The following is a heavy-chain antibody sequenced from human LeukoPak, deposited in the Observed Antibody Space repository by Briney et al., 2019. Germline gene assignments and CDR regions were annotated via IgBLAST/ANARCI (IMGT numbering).Heavy chain of an antibody. CDR1: GGSISSYD. V-gene: IGHV4-4*07. Sequence: PSETLSLTCTVSGGSISSYDWSWIRQPAGKGLEWIGRIYSSGGTKCNPSLKSRATMSVDTFKNQFSLKLNSVTAADSAVYYCARDPYGVEGKNYFDYWGQGTLVTVSS. J-gene: IGHJ4*02. CDR2: IYSSGGT. CDR3: ARDPYGVEGKNYFDY. D-gene: IGHD4-17*01.